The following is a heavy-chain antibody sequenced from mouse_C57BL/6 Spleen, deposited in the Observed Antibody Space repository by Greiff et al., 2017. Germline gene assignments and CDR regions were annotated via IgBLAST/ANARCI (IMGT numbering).Heavy chain of an antibody. Sequence: EVLLVESGGGLVKPGGSLKLSCAASGFTFSSYAMSWVRQTPEKRLEWVATISDGGSYTYYPDNVKGRFTISRDNAKNNLYLQMSHLKSEDTAMYYCARDGGFTTVVATYYFDYWGQGTTLTVSS. J-gene: IGHJ2*01. CDR3: ARDGGFTTVVATYYFDY. D-gene: IGHD1-1*01. V-gene: IGHV5-4*01. CDR1: GFTFSSYA. CDR2: ISDGGSYT.